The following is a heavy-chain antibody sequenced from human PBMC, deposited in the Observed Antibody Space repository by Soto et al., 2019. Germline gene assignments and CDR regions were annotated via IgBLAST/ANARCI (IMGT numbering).Heavy chain of an antibody. CDR3: ARLFRGSSWYSPSYGIDV. D-gene: IGHD6-13*01. V-gene: IGHV5-10-1*01. J-gene: IGHJ6*02. CDR2: IDPSDSYT. CDR1: GYSFTSYW. Sequence: PGESLKISCKGSGYSFTSYWISWVRQMPGKGLEWMGRIDPSDSYTNYSPSFQGHVTISADKSISTAYLQWSSLKASDTAMYYCARLFRGSSWYSPSYGIDVWGQGTTVTSP.